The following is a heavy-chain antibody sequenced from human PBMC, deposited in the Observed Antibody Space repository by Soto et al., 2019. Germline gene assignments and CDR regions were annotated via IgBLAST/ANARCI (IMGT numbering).Heavy chain of an antibody. D-gene: IGHD3-10*01. J-gene: IGHJ1*01. V-gene: IGHV3-30*03. CDR2: ISYDGSNK. CDR1: GFTFSSFG. Sequence: GGSLRLFCAASGFTFSSFGMHWVRQAPGKGLEWVALISYDGSNKYYAGSVKGQFTISRDKSKNTLYLQMNSLRAEDTAVYYCARFVEGYFQHWGQGTLVTVSS. CDR3: ARFVEGYFQH.